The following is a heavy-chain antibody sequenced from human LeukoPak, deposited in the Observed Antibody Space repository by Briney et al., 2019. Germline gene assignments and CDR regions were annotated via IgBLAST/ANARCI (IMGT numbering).Heavy chain of an antibody. CDR3: AKEGSGSYGRGVFDY. CDR2: ISGSGGST. J-gene: IGHJ4*02. CDR1: GFTFSSYA. D-gene: IGHD1-26*01. Sequence: GGSLRLSCAASGFTFSSYAMSWVRQAPGKGLEWVSAISGSGGSTYYADSVKGRFTISGDNSKNTLYLQMNSLRAEDTAVYYCAKEGSGSYGRGVFDYWGQGTLVTVSS. V-gene: IGHV3-23*01.